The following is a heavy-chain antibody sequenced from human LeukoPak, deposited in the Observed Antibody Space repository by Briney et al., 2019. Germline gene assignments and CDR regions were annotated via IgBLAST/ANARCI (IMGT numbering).Heavy chain of an antibody. CDR1: GFGFSDSY. J-gene: IGHJ4*02. CDR3: ARDRSSGLSRATDH. V-gene: IGHV3-11*04. Sequence: GGSLRLSCVVSGFGFSDSYTTWIRQTPGKGLEWLAYISGSGSDMYYADSVKGRFSLSRDNAKNLVHLQMNSLRNEDTAMYYCARDRSSGLSRATDHWGQGTLVTVSP. CDR2: ISGSGSDM. D-gene: IGHD6-19*01.